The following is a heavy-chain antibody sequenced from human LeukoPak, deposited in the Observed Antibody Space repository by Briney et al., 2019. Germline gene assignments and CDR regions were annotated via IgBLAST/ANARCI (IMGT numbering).Heavy chain of an antibody. V-gene: IGHV3-7*01. CDR2: IKEDGSET. J-gene: IGHJ4*02. CDR3: ARTDSGVIMMYTIRSAY. D-gene: IGHD2-8*01. Sequence: GGSLRLSCAASGFTFSLHWMSWVRQAPGQGLGWVANIKEDGSETYYVKSVKGRFTISRDNAKNSLYLQINSLRAEDTSVYYCARTDSGVIMMYTIRSAYWGQGTLVTVSS. CDR1: GFTFSLHW.